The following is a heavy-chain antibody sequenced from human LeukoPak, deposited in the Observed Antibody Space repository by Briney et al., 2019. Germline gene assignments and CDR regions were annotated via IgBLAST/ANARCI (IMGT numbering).Heavy chain of an antibody. CDR1: GGTFSSYA. D-gene: IGHD1-26*01. Sequence: ASVKVSCKASGGTFSSYAISWVRQAPGQGLEWMGGIIPIFGTANYAQKFQGRVTITADESTSTAYMELSSLRSEDTAVYYRARAWESIAGYYFDYWGQGTLVTVSS. CDR2: IIPIFGTA. CDR3: ARAWESIAGYYFDY. J-gene: IGHJ4*02. V-gene: IGHV1-69*13.